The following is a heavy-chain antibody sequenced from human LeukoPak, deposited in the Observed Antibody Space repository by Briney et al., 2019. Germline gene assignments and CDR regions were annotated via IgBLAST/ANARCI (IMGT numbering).Heavy chain of an antibody. J-gene: IGHJ4*02. CDR1: GFTFSSYG. CDR3: VTEFWYRFDY. D-gene: IGHD3-3*01. Sequence: PGGSLRLSCAASGFTFSSYGMHWVRQAPGKGLEWVAVIWYDGSNKYYADSVKGRFTISRDNAKNSIYLHMSSLSADDTAVYFCVTEFWYRFDYWGQGILVTVSS. V-gene: IGHV3-33*03. CDR2: IWYDGSNK.